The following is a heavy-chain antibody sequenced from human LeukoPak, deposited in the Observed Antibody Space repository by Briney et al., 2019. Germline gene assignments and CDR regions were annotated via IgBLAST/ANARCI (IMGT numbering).Heavy chain of an antibody. CDR1: GYTFTGYY. CDR3: ARGMRYYYYMDV. V-gene: IGHV1-2*02. Sequence: ASVKVSCKASGYTFTGYYMHWVRQAPGQGLEWMGWINPNSGGTNYAQKFQGRVTMTRDTSISTAYMELSSLRSEDTAVYYCARGMRYYYYMDVWGKGTTVTISS. CDR2: INPNSGGT. J-gene: IGHJ6*03.